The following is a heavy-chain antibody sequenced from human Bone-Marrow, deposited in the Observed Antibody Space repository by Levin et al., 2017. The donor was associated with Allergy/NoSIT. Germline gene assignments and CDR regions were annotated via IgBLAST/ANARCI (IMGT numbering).Heavy chain of an antibody. J-gene: IGHJ4*02. CDR1: GYTFTSFD. V-gene: IGHV1-8*01. Sequence: AASVKVSCKTSGYTFTSFDINWVRQATGQGLEWMGWMYPNSDNAGYAQKFQGRVTMTRNTSLSTASMELSSLRSEDTAIYYCARGELGSGYLFDYWGQGTLVTVSS. CDR2: MYPNSDNA. D-gene: IGHD5-12*01. CDR3: ARGELGSGYLFDY.